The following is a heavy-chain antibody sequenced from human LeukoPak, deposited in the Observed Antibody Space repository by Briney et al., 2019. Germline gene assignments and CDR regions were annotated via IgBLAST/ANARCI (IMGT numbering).Heavy chain of an antibody. Sequence: SGGSLRLSCAASGFTFSSYGMHWVRQAPGQRLEWMGWINAGNGNTKYSQKFQGRVTITRDTSASTAYMELSSLRSEDTAVYYCASGSSMLGSSWYGHFGAFDIWGQGTMVTVSS. CDR1: GFTFSSYG. V-gene: IGHV1-3*01. CDR3: ASGSSMLGSSWYGHFGAFDI. D-gene: IGHD6-13*01. J-gene: IGHJ3*02. CDR2: INAGNGNT.